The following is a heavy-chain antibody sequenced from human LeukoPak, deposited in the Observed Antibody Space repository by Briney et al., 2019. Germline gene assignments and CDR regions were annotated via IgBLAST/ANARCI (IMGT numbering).Heavy chain of an antibody. CDR3: AKDIGSYGYYGMDV. J-gene: IGHJ6*02. V-gene: IGHV3-9*01. D-gene: IGHD3-10*01. Sequence: GGSLRLSCAASGFTFDDYAMHWVRQAPGKGLERVSGISWNSGSIGYADSVKGRFTISRDNAKNSLYLQMNSLRAEDTALYYCAKDIGSYGYYGMDVWGQGTTVTVSS. CDR2: ISWNSGSI. CDR1: GFTFDDYA.